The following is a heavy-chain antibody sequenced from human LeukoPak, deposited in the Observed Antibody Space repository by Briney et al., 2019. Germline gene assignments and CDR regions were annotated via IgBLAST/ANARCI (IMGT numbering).Heavy chain of an antibody. CDR3: ARGYYYYGMDV. CDR1: GFTFSRYD. V-gene: IGHV3-23*05. Sequence: PGGSLRLSCAASGFTFSRYDLSWVRQAPGKGLECVSTISRTVTTTYYADSVKGRFTISRDNSKNALYLQMNSLRAEDTAVYYCARGYYYYGMDVWGQGTTVTVSS. CDR2: ISRTVTTT. J-gene: IGHJ6*02.